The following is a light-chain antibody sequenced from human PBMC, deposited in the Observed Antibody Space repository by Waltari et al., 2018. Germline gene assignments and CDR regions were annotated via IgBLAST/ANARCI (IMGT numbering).Light chain of an antibody. J-gene: IGKJ2*01. CDR1: HTISTY. CDR3: HQSHTAPHT. Sequence: DIQMTQSPSSLSASVGDSVTITCRASHTISTYLNWYQQTAGKAPKLLIYAASTLQSGVPSRFRGSGSGTDFTLTISSLQPEDFATYYCHQSHTAPHTFGQGTKLEIK. V-gene: IGKV1-39*01. CDR2: AAS.